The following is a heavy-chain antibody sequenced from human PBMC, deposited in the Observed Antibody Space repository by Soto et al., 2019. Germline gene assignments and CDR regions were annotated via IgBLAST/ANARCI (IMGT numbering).Heavy chain of an antibody. D-gene: IGHD1-26*01. CDR1: GYTFIHDA. V-gene: IGHV1-3*01. J-gene: IGHJ4*02. CDR2: INAGHGTT. Sequence: ASVKGSCKASGYTFIHDAVDWVRQAPGQSLEWMGLINAGHGTTKYSQKFQGRVTITKDTSANTAYLDLSSLRSEDTAVYFCARGPYSGSYYGYLDYWGQGTEVTVSS. CDR3: ARGPYSGSYYGYLDY.